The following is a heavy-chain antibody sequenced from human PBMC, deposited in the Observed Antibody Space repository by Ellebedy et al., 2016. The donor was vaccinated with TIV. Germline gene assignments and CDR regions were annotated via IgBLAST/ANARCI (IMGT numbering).Heavy chain of an antibody. CDR1: GDSISSSSYF. D-gene: IGHD4-17*01. J-gene: IGHJ4*02. V-gene: IGHV4-39*01. CDR2: IYYSGST. CDR3: AKPLRSTVTTSIYFDD. Sequence: SETLSLTXTVSGDSISSSSYFWGWLRQPPGKGLDWIGIIYYSGSTYYNPSLNSRVTISIDTSKNQLSLNLSSVTTADTAVYYCAKPLRSTVTTSIYFDDWGQGTLVTVSS.